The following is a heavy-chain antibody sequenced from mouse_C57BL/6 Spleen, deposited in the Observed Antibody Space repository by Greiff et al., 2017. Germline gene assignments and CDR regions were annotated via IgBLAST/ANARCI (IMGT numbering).Heavy chain of an antibody. CDR1: GYTFTSYW. Sequence: QVQLQQPGAELVKPGASVKLSCKASGYTFTSYWMHWVKQRPGQGLEWIGMIHPNSGSTNYHEKFKSQATLTVDKSSSTAYMQLSSLTSEDSAVYYCASRVKSFDYYNYDGDYFDYGGQGTTLTVSS. V-gene: IGHV1-64*01. J-gene: IGHJ2*01. CDR2: IHPNSGST. CDR3: ASRVKSFDYYNYDGDYFDY. D-gene: IGHD2-4*01.